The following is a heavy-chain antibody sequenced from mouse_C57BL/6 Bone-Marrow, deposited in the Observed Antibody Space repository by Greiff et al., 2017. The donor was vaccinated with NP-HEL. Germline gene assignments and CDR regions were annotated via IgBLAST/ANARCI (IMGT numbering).Heavy chain of an antibody. D-gene: IGHD2-3*01. CDR1: GFTFSDYY. J-gene: IGHJ4*01. V-gene: IGHV5-16*01. Sequence: EVQRVESEGGLVQPGSSMKLSCTASGFTFSDYYMAWVRQVPEKGLEWVANINYDGSSTYYLDSLKSRFIISRDNAKNTLYLQLSSLTSEDTATYYCAREDGYYAMDYWGQGTSVTVSS. CDR3: AREDGYYAMDY. CDR2: INYDGSST.